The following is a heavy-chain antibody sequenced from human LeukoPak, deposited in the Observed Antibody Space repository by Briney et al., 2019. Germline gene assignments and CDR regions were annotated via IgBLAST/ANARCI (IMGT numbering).Heavy chain of an antibody. Sequence: SVKVSCKASGGTFSSYAISWVRQAPGQGLEWMGRIIPMFGTANYAQKFQGRVTITTDASTSTAYMELSSLRSEDTAVYYCASGYGSGSYPPRNNWFDPWGQGTLVTVSS. CDR1: GGTFSSYA. V-gene: IGHV1-69*05. J-gene: IGHJ5*02. CDR2: IIPMFGTA. D-gene: IGHD3-10*01. CDR3: ASGYGSGSYPPRNNWFDP.